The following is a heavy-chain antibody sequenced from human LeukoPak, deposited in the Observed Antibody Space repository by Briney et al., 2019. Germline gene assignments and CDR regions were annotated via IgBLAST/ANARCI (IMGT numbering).Heavy chain of an antibody. D-gene: IGHD3-22*01. V-gene: IGHV3-53*01. Sequence: PGGSLRLSCAASGFTVSSNYMSWVRQAPGKGLEWVSVIYSGGSTYYADSVKGRFTISRDNSKNTLYLQMNSLGAEDTAVYYCASHYYDNSAYYYFDYWGQGTLVTVSS. CDR1: GFTVSSNY. CDR2: IYSGGST. J-gene: IGHJ4*02. CDR3: ASHYYDNSAYYYFDY.